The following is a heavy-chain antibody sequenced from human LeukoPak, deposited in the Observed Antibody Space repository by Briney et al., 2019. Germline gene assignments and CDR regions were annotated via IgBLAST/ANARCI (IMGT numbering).Heavy chain of an antibody. Sequence: ASVKLSCKASVYTFTIYGISWVRHAPGQGLEWMGWISAYNGNTNYAQKLQGRVTMTTDTSTSTAYRGLRSLRSDDTAVYYCARAKTTVTENDYWGQGTLVTVSS. V-gene: IGHV1-18*01. D-gene: IGHD4-17*01. J-gene: IGHJ4*02. CDR2: ISAYNGNT. CDR3: ARAKTTVTENDY. CDR1: VYTFTIYG.